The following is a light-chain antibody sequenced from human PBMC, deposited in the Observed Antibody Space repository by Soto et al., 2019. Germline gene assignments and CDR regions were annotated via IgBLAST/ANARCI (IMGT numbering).Light chain of an antibody. V-gene: IGLV2-8*01. CDR1: SSDVGAYNY. Sequence: QSALTQPPSASGSPGQSVTISCTGTSSDVGAYNYVSWYQQHPGKAPKLIIYEVTRRPSGVPDRFSGSKSGTSASLAISGLQSEDEADYYCAAWDDSLNVSVVFGGGTQLTVL. J-gene: IGLJ2*01. CDR3: AAWDDSLNVSVV. CDR2: EVT.